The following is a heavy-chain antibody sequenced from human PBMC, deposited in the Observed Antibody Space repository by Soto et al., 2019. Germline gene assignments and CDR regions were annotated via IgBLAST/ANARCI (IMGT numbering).Heavy chain of an antibody. D-gene: IGHD3-16*01. CDR2: IVPILGVA. CDR1: GGTFSSYT. J-gene: IGHJ6*03. V-gene: IGHV1-69*02. Sequence: QVQLVQSGAEVKKPGSSVKISCEASGGTFSSYTLNWVRQAPGQGREWMGRIVPILGVAAYAQKFQGRVTITADTSSTNTTYMELSSLRSEDTAVYYCARKGGYYDHMDVWGKGTTVTVSS. CDR3: ARKGGYYDHMDV.